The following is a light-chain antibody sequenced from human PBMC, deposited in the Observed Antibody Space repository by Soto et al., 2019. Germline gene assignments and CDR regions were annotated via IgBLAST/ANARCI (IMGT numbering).Light chain of an antibody. J-gene: IGKJ1*01. V-gene: IGKV1-6*01. CDR2: GAT. CDR1: QDIRTE. CDR3: LQDYNYPRT. Sequence: ALQMTQSPSSLSASVGDRVTITCRASQDIRTELGWYQQKPGKAPKLLIYGATTLQSGVPSRFSGSGSGTDFTLTIGGLQPEDFATDDCLQDYNYPRTFGQGTKVEVK.